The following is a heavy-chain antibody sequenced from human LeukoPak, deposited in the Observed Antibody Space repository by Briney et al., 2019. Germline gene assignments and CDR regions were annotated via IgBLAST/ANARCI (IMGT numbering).Heavy chain of an antibody. Sequence: KPSGTLSLTCGVSGGSISSTNWWTWVRQPPGEGLEWIGEVHLSGRTNYNPSLESRVTMSVDMSENHISLKLTSVTAADTAVYYCARGAGCSGGRCYPFDYWGQGILVTVSS. J-gene: IGHJ4*02. CDR1: GGSISSTNW. CDR3: ARGAGCSGGRCYPFDY. V-gene: IGHV4-4*02. D-gene: IGHD2-15*01. CDR2: VHLSGRT.